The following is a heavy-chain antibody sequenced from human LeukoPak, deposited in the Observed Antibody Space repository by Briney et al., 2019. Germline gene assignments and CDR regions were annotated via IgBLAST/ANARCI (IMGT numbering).Heavy chain of an antibody. Sequence: GGSLRLSCTASGFTFGEYAMSWVRQAPGKGLEWVGFIRSKAYGGTTEYAASVKGRFTISRDDSKSIAYLQMNSLKTEDTAVYYCTRDLLASSGLYYFDYWGQGTLVTVSS. CDR2: IRSKAYGGTT. J-gene: IGHJ4*02. CDR3: TRDLLASSGLYYFDY. CDR1: GFTFGEYA. V-gene: IGHV3-49*04. D-gene: IGHD3-22*01.